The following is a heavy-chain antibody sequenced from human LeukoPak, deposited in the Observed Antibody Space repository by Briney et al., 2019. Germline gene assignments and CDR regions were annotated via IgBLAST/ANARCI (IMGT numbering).Heavy chain of an antibody. J-gene: IGHJ3*02. CDR3: ARGYYYDSSEHDAFDI. CDR1: GGSISSYY. Sequence: SETLSLTCTVSGGSISSYYWSWIRQPAGKGLEWIGRIHTSGSTNYNPSLKSRVTISVDTSKNQFSLKLSSVTAADTAVYYCARGYYYDSSEHDAFDIWGQGTMVTVSS. V-gene: IGHV4-4*07. CDR2: IHTSGST. D-gene: IGHD3-22*01.